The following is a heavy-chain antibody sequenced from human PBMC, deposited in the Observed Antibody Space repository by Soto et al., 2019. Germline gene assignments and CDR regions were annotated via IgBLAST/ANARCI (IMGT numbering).Heavy chain of an antibody. CDR1: GFTFSSYA. J-gene: IGHJ4*02. Sequence: EVQLLESGGGFVQPGGSLRLSCAASGFTFSSYAMSWVRQAPGKGLEWVSTISGSGDSTYYADSVKGRFTISRDNSKNPLKRQMNSLSAEDTAVYYCAKRWVGQIVGVPAAVDYWGQGTLVTVSS. CDR2: ISGSGDST. V-gene: IGHV3-23*01. D-gene: IGHD2-2*01. CDR3: AKRWVGQIVGVPAAVDY.